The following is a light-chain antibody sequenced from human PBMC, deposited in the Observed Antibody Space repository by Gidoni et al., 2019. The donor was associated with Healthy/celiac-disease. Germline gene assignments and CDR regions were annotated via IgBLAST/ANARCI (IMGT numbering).Light chain of an antibody. CDR2: LGS. CDR3: MQALQTSIT. Sequence: DIVRTQSQLSLPVTPGGPASIACRSSQSLLHSNGYNFLDWYLQKQGHSPQLLFYLGSYRASGVPDWCSGSGSGTDFTLKISRVEAEDVGVYYCMQALQTSITFGQGTRLEIK. CDR1: QSLLHSNGYNF. J-gene: IGKJ5*01. V-gene: IGKV2-28*01.